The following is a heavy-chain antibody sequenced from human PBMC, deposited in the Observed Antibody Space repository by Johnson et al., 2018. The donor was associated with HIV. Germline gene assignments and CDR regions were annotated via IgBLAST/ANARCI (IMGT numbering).Heavy chain of an antibody. V-gene: IGHV3-30*04. D-gene: IGHD3-22*01. J-gene: IGHJ3*02. CDR2: VSYDGSNI. Sequence: VQLVESGGGLVQPGRSLRLSCAASGFTFTSYAMHWIRQAPGKGLEWVALVSYDGSNIHYADSVKGRFTISRDSSKNMLYLQMNSLRTEDTAVYYCARVFYYDSNDGFDIWGQGTRVTVSS. CDR3: ARVFYYDSNDGFDI. CDR1: GFTFTSYA.